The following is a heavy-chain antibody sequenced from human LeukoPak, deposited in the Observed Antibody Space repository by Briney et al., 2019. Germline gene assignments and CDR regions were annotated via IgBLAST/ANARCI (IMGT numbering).Heavy chain of an antibody. CDR1: GGSISSYY. J-gene: IGHJ5*02. CDR2: IYTSGST. Sequence: SETLSLTCTVSGGSISSYYWNWIRQPPGKGLEWIGYIYTSGSTNYNPSLKSRVTISVDTSKNQFSLKLSSVTAADTAVYYCARQRGMGGDYSNWFDPWGQGTLVTVSS. D-gene: IGHD7-27*01. V-gene: IGHV4-4*09. CDR3: ARQRGMGGDYSNWFDP.